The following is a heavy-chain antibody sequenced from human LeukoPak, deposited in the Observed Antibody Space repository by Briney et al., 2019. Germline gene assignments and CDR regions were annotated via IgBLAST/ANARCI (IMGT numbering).Heavy chain of an antibody. J-gene: IGHJ4*02. CDR3: AKLADPFDWSPYREVY. CDR2: ISYDGSNK. Sequence: GGSLRLSCAASGFTFSSYGMHWVRQAPGRGLEWVAVISYDGSNKYYADSVKGRFTISGDNSKNTLYLQMNSLRAEDTAVYYCAKLADPFDWSPYREVYWGQGTLVTVSS. D-gene: IGHD3-9*01. CDR1: GFTFSSYG. V-gene: IGHV3-30*18.